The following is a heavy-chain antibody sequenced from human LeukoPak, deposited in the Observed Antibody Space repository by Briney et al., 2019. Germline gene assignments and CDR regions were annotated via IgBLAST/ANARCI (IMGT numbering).Heavy chain of an antibody. CDR1: GFTFSSYS. CDR2: ISSSSSYI. V-gene: IGHV3-21*01. D-gene: IGHD3-22*01. Sequence: KPGGSLRLSCAASGFTFSSYSMNWVRQAPGKGLEWVSSISSSSSYIYYADSVKGRFTISRDNAKNSLYLQMNSLRAEDTAVYYCAGRNYYDSSGYPPVDFWGQGTLVTVSS. J-gene: IGHJ4*02. CDR3: AGRNYYDSSGYPPVDF.